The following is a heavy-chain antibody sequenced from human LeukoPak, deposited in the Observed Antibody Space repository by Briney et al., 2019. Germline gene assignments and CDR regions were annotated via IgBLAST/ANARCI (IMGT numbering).Heavy chain of an antibody. J-gene: IGHJ4*02. CDR1: GGTFSSYA. CDR3: ARSYYYDSYFDY. CDR2: IIPIFGTA. V-gene: IGHV1-69*01. Sequence: SVKVSCKASGGTFSSYAISWVRQAPGQRLEWMGGIIPIFGTANYAQKFQGRVTITADESTSTAYMELSSLRSEDTAVYYCARSYYYDSYFDYWGQGTLVTVSS. D-gene: IGHD3-22*01.